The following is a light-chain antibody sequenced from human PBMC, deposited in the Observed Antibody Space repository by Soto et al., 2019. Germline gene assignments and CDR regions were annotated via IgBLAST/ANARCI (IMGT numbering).Light chain of an antibody. V-gene: IGLV2-8*01. CDR3: SSYAGSNNYV. CDR1: SSDVGGYNY. J-gene: IGLJ1*01. CDR2: EVS. Sequence: QSALTQPPSASGSPGQSVTISCTGTSSDVGGYNYVSWYQQHPGKAPKLMIYEVSKRPSGVPDRFSGSKSGNTASLTVSGLQAEDEADYCCSSYAGSNNYVFGTGTKLTAL.